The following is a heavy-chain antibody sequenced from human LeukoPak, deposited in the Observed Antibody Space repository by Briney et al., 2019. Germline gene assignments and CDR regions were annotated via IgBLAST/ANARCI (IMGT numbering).Heavy chain of an antibody. CDR3: ARGRGGGNDY. CDR2: IIPILGIA. D-gene: IGHD1-26*01. CDR1: GGTFSSYA. Sequence: ASVKVSCKASGGTFSSYAISWVRQAPGQGLEWMGRIIPILGIANYAQKFQGRVTMTRNTSISTAYMELSSLRSEDTAVYYCARGRGGGNDYWGQGTLVTVSS. V-gene: IGHV1-69*04. J-gene: IGHJ4*02.